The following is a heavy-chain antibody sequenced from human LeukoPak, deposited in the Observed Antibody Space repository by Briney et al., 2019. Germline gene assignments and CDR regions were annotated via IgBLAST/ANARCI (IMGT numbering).Heavy chain of an antibody. V-gene: IGHV1-69*06. D-gene: IGHD6-13*01. CDR3: ARVEIIAAAGLDY. Sequence: SVKVSCKASGGTFSSYAISWVRQAPGQGLEWMGGIIPIFGTANYAQKFQGRVTITADKSTSTAYMELSSLRSEDTAVYYCARVEIIAAAGLDYWGQGTLVTVSS. J-gene: IGHJ4*02. CDR2: IIPIFGTA. CDR1: GGTFSSYA.